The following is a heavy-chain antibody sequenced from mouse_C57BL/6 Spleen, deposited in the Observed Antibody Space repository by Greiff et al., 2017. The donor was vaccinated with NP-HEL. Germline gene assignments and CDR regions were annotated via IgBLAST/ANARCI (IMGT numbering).Heavy chain of an antibody. CDR2: IYPGDGDT. CDR1: GYAFSSSW. D-gene: IGHD1-1*01. V-gene: IGHV1-82*01. CDR3: ARENNYYGSSRYFDV. Sequence: QVQLQQSGPELVKPGASVKISCTASGYAFSSSWMNWVKQRPGKGLEWIGRIYPGDGDTNYNWKFKGKATLTADKSSSTAYMQLSRLTSEDSAVYVCARENNYYGSSRYFDVWGTGTTVTVSS. J-gene: IGHJ1*03.